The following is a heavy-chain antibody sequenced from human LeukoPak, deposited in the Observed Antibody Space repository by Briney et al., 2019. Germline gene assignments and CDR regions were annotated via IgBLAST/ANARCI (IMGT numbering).Heavy chain of an antibody. CDR2: MTPDASST. CDR3: SRDLRGRDDY. J-gene: IGHJ4*02. CDR1: GFTFSRYW. Sequence: GGSLRLSCTASGFTFSRYWMHWVRQVPGKGLMWVSRMTPDASSTDYADSVKGRFTISRDNAKNTLYLQMNALRAEDTALYYCSRDLRGRDDYWGQGTLVTVSS. V-gene: IGHV3-74*01. D-gene: IGHD2-15*01.